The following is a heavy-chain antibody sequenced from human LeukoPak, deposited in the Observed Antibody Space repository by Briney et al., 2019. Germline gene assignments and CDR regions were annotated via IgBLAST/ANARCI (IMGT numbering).Heavy chain of an antibody. CDR1: GGSISSSSYY. CDR3: ARDHTMVRGVIEY. J-gene: IGHJ4*02. V-gene: IGHV4-39*07. Sequence: PSETLSLTCTVSGGSISSSSYYWGWIRQPPGKGLEWIGSIYYSGSTYYNPSLKSRVTISVDTSKNQFSLKLSSVTAADTAVYYCARDHTMVRGVIEYWGQGTLVTVSS. D-gene: IGHD3-10*01. CDR2: IYYSGST.